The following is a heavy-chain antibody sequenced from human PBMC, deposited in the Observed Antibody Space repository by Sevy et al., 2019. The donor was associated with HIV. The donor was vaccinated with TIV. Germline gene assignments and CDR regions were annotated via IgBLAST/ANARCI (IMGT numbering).Heavy chain of an antibody. V-gene: IGHV3-7*01. J-gene: IGHJ3*02. D-gene: IGHD3-22*01. CDR2: IKQDGSDK. CDR1: GFTFSSHY. CDR3: AREALYYYESERHYEDAFDM. Sequence: GGSLRLSCAASGFTFSSHYMSWVRQAPGKGLEWVANIKQDGSDKFYVESVKGRFTIYRDNAKNTHYLQLSSLRAEDTAMYFCAREALYYYESERHYEDAFDMWGQGTMVTVSS.